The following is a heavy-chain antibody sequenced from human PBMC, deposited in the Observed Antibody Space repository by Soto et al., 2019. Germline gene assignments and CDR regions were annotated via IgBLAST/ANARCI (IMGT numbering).Heavy chain of an antibody. CDR2: IYYSGST. CDR3: ARHGPIFGVDYYYYYGMDV. J-gene: IGHJ6*02. V-gene: IGHV4-39*01. Sequence: GSLRLSCAASGFTFTSYAMTWVRQAPGKGLEWIGSIYYSGSTYYNPSLKSRVTISVDTSKNQFSLKLSSVTAADTAVYYCARHGPIFGVDYYYYYGMDVWGQGTTVTVSS. CDR1: GFTFTSYA. D-gene: IGHD3-3*01.